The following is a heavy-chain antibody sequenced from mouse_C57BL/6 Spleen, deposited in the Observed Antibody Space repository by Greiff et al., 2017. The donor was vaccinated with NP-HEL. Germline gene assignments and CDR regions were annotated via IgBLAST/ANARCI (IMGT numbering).Heavy chain of an antibody. D-gene: IGHD1-1*01. Sequence: VQLQQPGAELVKPGASVKLSCKASGYTFTSYWMHWVKQRPGQGLEWIGMIHPTSGSTNYNEKFKSKATLTVDKSSSTAYMQLSSLTSEDSAVYDCARGAYYYGSRYFDVWGTGTTVTVSS. CDR2: IHPTSGST. V-gene: IGHV1-64*01. J-gene: IGHJ1*03. CDR3: ARGAYYYGSRYFDV. CDR1: GYTFTSYW.